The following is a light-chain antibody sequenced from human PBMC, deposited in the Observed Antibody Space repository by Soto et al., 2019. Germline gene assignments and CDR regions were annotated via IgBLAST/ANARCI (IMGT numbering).Light chain of an antibody. CDR2: KAS. J-gene: IGKJ4*01. CDR3: QQSYSTPLT. CDR1: QTISSW. Sequence: DIHMTQSPATLSGSVGDRGTITCRASQTISSWLAWYQQKKGKAPKLLIYKASTLKSGVPSRSSGSGSGTDFTLTISSLQTEDFATYYCQQSYSTPLTFGGGTKVDIK. V-gene: IGKV1-5*03.